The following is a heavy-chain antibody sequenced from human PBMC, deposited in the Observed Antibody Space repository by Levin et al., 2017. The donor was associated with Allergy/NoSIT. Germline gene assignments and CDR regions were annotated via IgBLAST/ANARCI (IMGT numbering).Heavy chain of an antibody. V-gene: IGHV1-3*01. CDR3: ARGDYSHYYGMDV. Sequence: EASVKVSCKASGYTFSSYAMHWVRQAPGQRLEWMGWINAGNDNTRYSQKFQGRVTITRDTSASTASMELSSLTSEDTAVYYCARGDYSHYYGMDVWGQGTTVTVSS. J-gene: IGHJ6*02. D-gene: IGHD4-11*01. CDR2: INAGNDNT. CDR1: GYTFSSYA.